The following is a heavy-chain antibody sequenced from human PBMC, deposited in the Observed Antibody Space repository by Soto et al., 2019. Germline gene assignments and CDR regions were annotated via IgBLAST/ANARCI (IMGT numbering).Heavy chain of an antibody. CDR1: GGSFSSYA. D-gene: IGHD3-22*01. CDR3: ARGKDYDSSGYPYMDV. CDR2: IIPIFGTA. J-gene: IGHJ6*02. V-gene: IGHV1-69*13. Sequence: GASVKVSCEACGGSFSSYAISWVRQAPGQGLEWMGGIIPIFGTANYAQKFQGRVTITADESTSTAYMELSSLRPEDTAVYYCARGKDYDSSGYPYMDVWGQGTTVTVSS.